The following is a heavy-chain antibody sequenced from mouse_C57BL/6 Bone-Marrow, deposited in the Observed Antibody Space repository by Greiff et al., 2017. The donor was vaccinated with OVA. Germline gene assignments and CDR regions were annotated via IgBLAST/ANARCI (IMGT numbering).Heavy chain of an antibody. CDR2: IDPETGGT. V-gene: IGHV1-15*01. J-gene: IGHJ2*01. CDR3: TKDWSLDY. CDR1: GYTFTDYE. Sequence: QVHVKQSGAELVRPGASVTLSCKASGYTFTDYEMHWVKQTPVHGLEWIGAIDPETGGTAYNQKFKGKAILTADKSSSTAYMELRSLTSEDSAVYYCTKDWSLDYWGQGTTLTVSS.